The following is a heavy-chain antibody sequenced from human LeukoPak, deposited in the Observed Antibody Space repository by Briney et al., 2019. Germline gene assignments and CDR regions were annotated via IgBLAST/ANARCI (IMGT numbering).Heavy chain of an antibody. CDR3: ARVGASPLGIWFGELPPGFDY. D-gene: IGHD3-10*01. CDR1: GGTFSSYA. CDR2: IIPILGIA. J-gene: IGHJ4*02. Sequence: SVKVSCKASGGTFSSYAISWVRQAPGQGLVWMGRIIPILGIANYAQKFQGRVTITADKSTSTAYMELSSLRSEDTAVYYCARVGASPLGIWFGELPPGFDYWGQGTLVTVSS. V-gene: IGHV1-69*04.